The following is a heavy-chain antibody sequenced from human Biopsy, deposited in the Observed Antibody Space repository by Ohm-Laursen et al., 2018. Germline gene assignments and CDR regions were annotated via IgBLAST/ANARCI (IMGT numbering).Heavy chain of an antibody. V-gene: IGHV4-59*11. CDR3: AKGITVYGVVLPYYFDD. D-gene: IGHD3-3*01. CDR1: GASLSSHY. CDR2: FYGSGKT. Sequence: SQTLSLTCTVSGASLSSHYWSWIRQPPGKGLEWLGYFYGSGKTYYNPPLKSRVTISVDPSKKQFSLKLNAVTAADTAVYYCAKGITVYGVVLPYYFDDWGQGTLVTVSS. J-gene: IGHJ4*02.